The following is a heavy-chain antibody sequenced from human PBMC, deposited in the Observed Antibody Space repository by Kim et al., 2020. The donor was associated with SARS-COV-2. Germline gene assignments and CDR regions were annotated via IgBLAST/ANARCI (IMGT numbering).Heavy chain of an antibody. V-gene: IGHV3-64*01. D-gene: IGHD1-26*01. CDR1: GFTFSSYA. CDR2: ISSNGGST. CDR3: ARSTYPFIVGASPFDY. J-gene: IGHJ4*02. Sequence: GGSLRLSCAASGFTFSSYAMHWVRQAPGKGLEYVSAISSNGGSTYYANSVKGRFTISRDNSKNTLYLQMGSLRAEDMAVYYCARSTYPFIVGASPFDYWGQGTLVTVSS.